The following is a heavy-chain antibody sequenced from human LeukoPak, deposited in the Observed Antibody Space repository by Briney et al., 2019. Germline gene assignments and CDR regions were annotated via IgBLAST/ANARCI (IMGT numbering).Heavy chain of an antibody. CDR3: AKGGIGSSSGLDY. Sequence: PGGSLRLSCAASGFTFSTYVMTWVRQALGKGLEWVSSIGGSGGSPYHGNSVKGRFSISRDNSKNTLYLQMNSLRDEDTAVYYCAKGGIGSSSGLDYWGQGTLVTVSS. CDR1: GFTFSTYV. D-gene: IGHD5-18*01. J-gene: IGHJ4*02. V-gene: IGHV3-23*01. CDR2: IGGSGGSP.